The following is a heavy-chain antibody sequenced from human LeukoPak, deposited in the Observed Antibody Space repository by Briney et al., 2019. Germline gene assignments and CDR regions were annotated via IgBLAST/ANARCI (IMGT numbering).Heavy chain of an antibody. J-gene: IGHJ3*02. CDR3: ARQGRRYCSSTSCQDAFDI. V-gene: IGHV4-34*01. CDR1: GFTFSSYS. D-gene: IGHD2-2*01. CDR2: INHSGST. Sequence: GSLRLSCAASGFTFSSYSMNWVRQPPGKGLEWIGEINHSGSTNYNPSLKSRVTISVDTSKNQFSLKLSSVTAADTAVYYCARQGRRYCSSTSCQDAFDIWGQGTMVTVSS.